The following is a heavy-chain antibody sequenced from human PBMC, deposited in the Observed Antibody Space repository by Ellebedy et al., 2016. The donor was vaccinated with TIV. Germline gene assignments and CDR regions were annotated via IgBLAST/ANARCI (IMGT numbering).Heavy chain of an antibody. CDR2: TYYRSKWYN. CDR3: ARAGYSSSWLGFDY. J-gene: IGHJ4*02. V-gene: IGHV6-1*01. CDR1: GDSVSSNSAT. D-gene: IGHD6-13*01. Sequence: SQTLSLTCAISGDSVSSNSATWNWIRQSPSRGLEWLGRTYYRSKWYNDYAVSVKSRITINPDTSKNQFSLQLNSVTPEDTAVYYCARAGYSSSWLGFDYWGQGTLVTIAS.